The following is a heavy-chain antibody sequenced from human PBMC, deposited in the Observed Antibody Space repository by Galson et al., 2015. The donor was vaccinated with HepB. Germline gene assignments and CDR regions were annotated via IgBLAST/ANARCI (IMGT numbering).Heavy chain of an antibody. Sequence: TLSLTCTVSGGSISSGGYYWSWIRQHPGKGLEWIGYIYYSGSTYYNPSLKSRVTISVDTSKNQFSLKLSSVTAADTAVYYCARSSIAARGDWFDPWGQGTLVTVSS. J-gene: IGHJ5*02. CDR3: ARSSIAARGDWFDP. V-gene: IGHV4-31*03. D-gene: IGHD6-6*01. CDR1: GGSISSGGYY. CDR2: IYYSGST.